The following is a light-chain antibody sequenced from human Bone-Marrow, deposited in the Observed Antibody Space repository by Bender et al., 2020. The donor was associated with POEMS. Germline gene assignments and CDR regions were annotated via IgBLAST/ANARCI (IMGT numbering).Light chain of an antibody. V-gene: IGLV2-23*02. CDR3: SSFAAIDIVL. CDR1: SSDVGSYNL. Sequence: QSALTQPASVSGSPGQSITISCTGTSSDVGSYNLVSWYQQHPGKAPKLLIYEVSKRPSGVPDRFFGAKSGVTASLTISGLQAEDEGDYFCSSFAAIDIVLFGGGTKLTVL. CDR2: EVS. J-gene: IGLJ3*02.